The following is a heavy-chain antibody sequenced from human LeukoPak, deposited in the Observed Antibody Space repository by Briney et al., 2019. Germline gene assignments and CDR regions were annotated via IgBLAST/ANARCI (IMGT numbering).Heavy chain of an antibody. D-gene: IGHD6-6*01. CDR3: ATSQDPDIAATRDTYFDY. Sequence: SQTLSLTCTVSGGSISSGSYYWSWIRQPAGKGLEWIGRIYTSGSTNYNPSLKSRVTISVDTSKNQFSLKLSSVTAADTAVYYCATSQDPDIAATRDTYFDYWGQGTLVTVSS. J-gene: IGHJ4*02. V-gene: IGHV4-61*02. CDR1: GGSISSGSYY. CDR2: IYTSGST.